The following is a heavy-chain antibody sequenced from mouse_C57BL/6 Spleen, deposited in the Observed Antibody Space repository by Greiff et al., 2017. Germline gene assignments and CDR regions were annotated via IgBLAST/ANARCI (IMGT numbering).Heavy chain of an antibody. Sequence: EVQLQQSGPELVKPGASVKISCKASGYTFTDYYMNWVKQSHGKSLEWIGDINPNNGGTSYNQKFKGKATLTVDKSSSTAYMELRSLTSEDSAVYYCARYSPLLDYFDYWGQGTTLTVSS. D-gene: IGHD2-12*01. CDR2: INPNNGGT. V-gene: IGHV1-26*01. J-gene: IGHJ2*01. CDR1: GYTFTDYY. CDR3: ARYSPLLDYFDY.